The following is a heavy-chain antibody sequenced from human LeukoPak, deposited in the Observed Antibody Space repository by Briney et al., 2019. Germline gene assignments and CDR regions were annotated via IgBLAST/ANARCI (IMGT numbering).Heavy chain of an antibody. CDR3: ARAGYSSGWYVY. CDR2: IYTSGST. D-gene: IGHD6-19*01. Sequence: PSQTLSLTCTVSGGSISSGSYYWSWIRQPAGKGLEWIGRIYTSGSTNYNPSLKSRVTISVDTSKNQCSLKLSSVTAADTAVYYCARAGYSSGWYVYWGQGTLVTVSS. J-gene: IGHJ4*02. CDR1: GGSISSGSYY. V-gene: IGHV4-61*02.